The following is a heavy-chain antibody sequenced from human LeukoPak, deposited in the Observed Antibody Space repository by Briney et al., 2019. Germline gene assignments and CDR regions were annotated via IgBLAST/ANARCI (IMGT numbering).Heavy chain of an antibody. V-gene: IGHV4-59*01. CDR1: GGSFSSYY. J-gene: IGHJ4*02. CDR2: IYYSGST. Sequence: KPSETLSLTCTVSGGSFSSYYWSWIRQPPGKGLEWSGYIYYSGSTDYNPSLKSRVTMSLDTSKNQFSLNLSSVTAADTAVYYCARAVITFGGAVAKGFDCWGQGTLVTVSS. CDR3: ARAVITFGGAVAKGFDC. D-gene: IGHD3-16*01.